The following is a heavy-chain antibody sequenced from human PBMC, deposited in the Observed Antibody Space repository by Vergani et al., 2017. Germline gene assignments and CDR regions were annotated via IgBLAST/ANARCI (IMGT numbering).Heavy chain of an antibody. CDR2: ISSSSSYI. Sequence: EVQLVESGGGLVKPGGSLRLSCAASGFTFSSYSMNWVRQAPGKGLEWVSSISSSSSYIYYADSVKGRFTISRDNAKNKLYLQMNSLRAEDTAVYYCARVSHFIVVVPASQGSHYGIDFWGQGTPVTVSS. D-gene: IGHD2-2*01. CDR3: ARVSHFIVVVPASQGSHYGIDF. CDR1: GFTFSSYS. V-gene: IGHV3-21*01. J-gene: IGHJ4*02.